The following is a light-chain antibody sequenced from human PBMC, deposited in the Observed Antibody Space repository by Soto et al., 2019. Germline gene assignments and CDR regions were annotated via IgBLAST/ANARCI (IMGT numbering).Light chain of an antibody. CDR2: AAS. CDR3: QQLNTYPVT. CDR1: QSISRY. J-gene: IGKJ4*01. V-gene: IGKV1-9*01. Sequence: IQLTQSPSSPSASVGDSVTITCRASQSISRYLSWYQQKPGRAPKLLISAASTLQSGVPARFSGSGSGTDFTLSITSLQPEDFATYYCQQLNTYPVTFGGGTKVEIK.